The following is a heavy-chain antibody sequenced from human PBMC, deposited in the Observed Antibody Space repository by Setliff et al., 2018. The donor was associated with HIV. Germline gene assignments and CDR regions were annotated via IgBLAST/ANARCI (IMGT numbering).Heavy chain of an antibody. CDR1: GYSISSGYY. D-gene: IGHD4-17*01. V-gene: IGHV4-38-2*02. CDR2: IYHAGNT. Sequence: PSETLSLTCTVTGYSISSGYYWAWIRQPPGKGLEWIGYIYHAGNTYYNPSLKSRVTISVDTSKNQISLRLNSLIAADTAVYYCARGTTLNVVPDAFDIWGQGTMVTVSS. J-gene: IGHJ3*02. CDR3: ARGTTLNVVPDAFDI.